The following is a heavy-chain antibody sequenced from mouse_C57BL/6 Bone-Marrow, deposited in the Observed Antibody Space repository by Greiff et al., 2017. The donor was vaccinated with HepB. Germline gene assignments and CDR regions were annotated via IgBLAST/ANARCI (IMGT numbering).Heavy chain of an antibody. Sequence: EVQLVESGGGLVKPGGSLKLSCAASGFTFSSYAMSWVRQTPEKRLEWVATISDGGSYTYYPDNGKGRFTISSDNAKNNLYLQMSHLKSEDTAMYYCTRDFDGSSYSYYMDYWGQGTTRTVSS. CDR1: GFTFSSYA. CDR2: ISDGGSYT. J-gene: IGHJ2*01. CDR3: TRDFDGSSYSYYMDY. D-gene: IGHD1-1*01. V-gene: IGHV5-4*01.